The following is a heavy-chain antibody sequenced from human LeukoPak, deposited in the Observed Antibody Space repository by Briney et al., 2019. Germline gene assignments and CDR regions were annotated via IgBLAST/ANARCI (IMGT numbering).Heavy chain of an antibody. J-gene: IGHJ4*01. CDR1: GFTFSDYW. D-gene: IGHD6-13*01. CDR3: GRDGTAPGVYFDL. V-gene: IGHV3-7*01. CDR2: IKQDGSEK. Sequence: GGSLRLSCGVSGFTFSDYWMNWVRQAPGKGLEGVASIKQDGSEKSYADSVKGRFTISRDNAKNSLYLQMRSLRPEDTAVYYCGRDGTAPGVYFDLWGQGTLVTVSS.